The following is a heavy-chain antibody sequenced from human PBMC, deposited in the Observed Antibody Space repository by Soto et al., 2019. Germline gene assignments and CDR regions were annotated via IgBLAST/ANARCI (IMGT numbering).Heavy chain of an antibody. V-gene: IGHV3-23*01. CDR1: GFTFSSYA. CDR3: AKDLRYSSSWYQYYYYGMDV. CDR2: ISGSGGST. Sequence: GGSLRLSCVASGFTFSSYAMSWVRQAPGKGLEWVSAISGSGGSTYYADSVKGRFTISRDNSKNTLYLQMNSLRAEDTAVYYCAKDLRYSSSWYQYYYYGMDVWGQGTTVTVSS. J-gene: IGHJ6*02. D-gene: IGHD6-13*01.